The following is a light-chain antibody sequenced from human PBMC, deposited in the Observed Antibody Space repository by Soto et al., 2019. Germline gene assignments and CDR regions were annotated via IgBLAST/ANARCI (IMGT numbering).Light chain of an antibody. J-gene: IGLJ1*01. V-gene: IGLV2-23*02. Sequence: QSALTQPASVSGSPGQSIAISCTGTSSDVGSSDLVSWYQQHPGKAPKLIIYEVTKRPSGVSDRFSGSKSDNTASLTISGLQAEDEADYYCCSYTCIRTYVFGTGTKVTVL. CDR1: SSDVGSSDL. CDR2: EVT. CDR3: CSYTCIRTYV.